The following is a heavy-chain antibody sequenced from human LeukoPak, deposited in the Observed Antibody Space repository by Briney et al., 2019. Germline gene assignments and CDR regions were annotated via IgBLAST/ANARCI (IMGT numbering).Heavy chain of an antibody. CDR1: GFTFSSYG. CDR2: ISYDGSNK. CDR3: ARDRKGVTYYYDSDDAFDI. D-gene: IGHD3-22*01. J-gene: IGHJ3*02. Sequence: GGSLRLSCAASGFTFSSYGMHWVRQAPGKGLEWVAVISYDGSNKYYADSVKGRFTISRDNSKNTLYLQMNSLRAEDTAVYYCARDRKGVTYYYDSDDAFDIWGQGTMVTVSS. V-gene: IGHV3-30*03.